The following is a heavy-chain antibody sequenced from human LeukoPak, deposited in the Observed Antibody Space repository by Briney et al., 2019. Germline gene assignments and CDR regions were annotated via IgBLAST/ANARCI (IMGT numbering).Heavy chain of an antibody. D-gene: IGHD5-18*01. CDR1: GFTFSSYS. J-gene: IGHJ4*02. V-gene: IGHV3-48*04. CDR2: ISSSGRTI. CDR3: ARGQRYSYGTGDY. Sequence: GGSLRLSCAASGFTFSSYSMNWVRQAPGKGLEWLSYISSSGRTIYYADSVKGRFTISRDNAKSSLYLQMNSRRAEDTAVYYCARGQRYSYGTGDYWGQGTLVTVSS.